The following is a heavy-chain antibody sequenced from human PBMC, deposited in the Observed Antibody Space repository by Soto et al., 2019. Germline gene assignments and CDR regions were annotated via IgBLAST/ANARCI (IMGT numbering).Heavy chain of an antibody. CDR3: ERHQRSYCRCLSWYPREYFQH. J-gene: IGHJ1*01. V-gene: IGHV4-61*08. D-gene: IGHD2-15*01. Sequence: SETLSLTCTVSGGSISSGDYYWSWIRQPPGKGLEWIGYIYYSGSTNYNPSLKSRVTISVDTSKNQFSLKLSSVTAADTAVYYCERHQRSYCRCLSWYPREYFQHCGQGNLVDVS. CDR2: IYYSGST. CDR1: GGSISSGDYY.